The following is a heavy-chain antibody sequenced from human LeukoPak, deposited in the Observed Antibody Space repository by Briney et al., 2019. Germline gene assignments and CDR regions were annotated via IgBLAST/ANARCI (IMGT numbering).Heavy chain of an antibody. CDR2: INHSGST. J-gene: IGHJ6*02. CDR1: GGSISSSSYY. V-gene: IGHV4-39*07. Sequence: PSETLSLTCTVSGGSISSSSYYWGWIRQPPGKGLEWIGEINHSGSTNYNPSLKSRVTISVDTSRNQFSLKLSSVTAADTAVYYCARGHSSSWYGRYYYYYYGMDVWGQGTTVTVSS. D-gene: IGHD6-13*01. CDR3: ARGHSSSWYGRYYYYYYGMDV.